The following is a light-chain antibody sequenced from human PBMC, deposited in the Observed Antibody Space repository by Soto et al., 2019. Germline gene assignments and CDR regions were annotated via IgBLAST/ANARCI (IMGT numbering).Light chain of an antibody. J-gene: IGLJ1*01. CDR1: SSDVGAYNS. CDR2: HVT. CDR3: CSYTTSNTVV. Sequence: QSVLTQPASASGSLGQSITISCSGTSSDVGAYNSVSWYQQYPGKAPKLMIYHVTDRPSGVSDRFSGSKSGNTASLTISGLQAEDEADYYCCSYTTSNTVVFGTGTKVTVL. V-gene: IGLV2-14*01.